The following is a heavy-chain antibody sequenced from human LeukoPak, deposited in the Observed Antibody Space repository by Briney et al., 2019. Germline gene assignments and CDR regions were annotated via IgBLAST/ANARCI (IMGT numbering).Heavy chain of an antibody. CDR1: GYTFTSYG. D-gene: IGHD3-16*01. CDR2: INTYNGDT. V-gene: IGHV1-18*01. CDR3: ARRGLDY. J-gene: IGHJ4*02. Sequence: ASVKVSCKASGYTFTSYGISWVRQAPGQGLEWMGWINTYNGDTNYIQKFQGRDTVTTDTSTTTAYMELRSLRSDDTAVYYCARRGLDYWGQGTLVTVSS.